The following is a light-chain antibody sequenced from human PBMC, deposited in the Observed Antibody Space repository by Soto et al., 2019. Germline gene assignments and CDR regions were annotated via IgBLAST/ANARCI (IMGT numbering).Light chain of an antibody. CDR3: QQYNNWLT. J-gene: IGKJ4*01. Sequence: EIVMTQSPATLSGLPGERATLSCRASQSVSSNLAWYQQKPGQAPRLLIYGASTRATGIPARFSGSGSGTEFTLTISSLQSEDFAVYYCQQYNNWLTFGGGTKVEIE. CDR2: GAS. CDR1: QSVSSN. V-gene: IGKV3-15*01.